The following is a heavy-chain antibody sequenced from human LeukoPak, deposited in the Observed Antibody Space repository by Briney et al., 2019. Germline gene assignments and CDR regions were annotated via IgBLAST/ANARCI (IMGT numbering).Heavy chain of an antibody. CDR1: GFTFSSYS. J-gene: IGHJ3*02. CDR3: ARVGDSSGWYGAFDI. CDR2: ISSSSSYI. V-gene: IGHV3-21*01. D-gene: IGHD6-19*01. Sequence: GGSLRLSCAASGFTFSSYSMNWVRQAPGKGLEWVSSISSSSSYIYYADSVKGRFTISRDNAKNSLYLQMNSLRAEDTAVYYCARVGDSSGWYGAFDIWGQGTMVTVSS.